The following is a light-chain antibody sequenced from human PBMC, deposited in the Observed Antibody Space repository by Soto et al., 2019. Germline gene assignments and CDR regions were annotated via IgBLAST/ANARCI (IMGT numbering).Light chain of an antibody. J-gene: IGKJ2*01. Sequence: DIVMTQSPLSLPVTPGEPASISGRSSQSLLHSNGYNYLDWYLQKPGQSPQLLIYLGSNRASGVPDRFSGSGSGTDFTLKISRVEAEYVGVYYCMQALQTPRTFGQGTKLEIQ. V-gene: IGKV2-28*01. CDR2: LGS. CDR1: QSLLHSNGYNY. CDR3: MQALQTPRT.